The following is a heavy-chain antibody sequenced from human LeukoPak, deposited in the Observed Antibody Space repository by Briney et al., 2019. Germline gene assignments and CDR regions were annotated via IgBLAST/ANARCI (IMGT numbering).Heavy chain of an antibody. CDR1: GFAFSSYG. D-gene: IGHD3-10*01. Sequence: GGSLRLSCAASGFAFSSYGMSWVRQAPGKGLEWVSSISGSGGNVYYAGSVRGRFTISRDNSKNTVYLQMNSLRAEDTATYYCARDIRNYYDSGAYGWFDPWGQGTLVPVSS. J-gene: IGHJ5*02. V-gene: IGHV3-23*01. CDR3: ARDIRNYYDSGAYGWFDP. CDR2: ISGSGGNV.